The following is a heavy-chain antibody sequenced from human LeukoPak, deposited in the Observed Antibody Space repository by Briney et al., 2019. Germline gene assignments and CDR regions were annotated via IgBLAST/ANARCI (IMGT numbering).Heavy chain of an antibody. J-gene: IGHJ4*02. CDR1: GYSFATYC. V-gene: IGHV5-51*01. CDR3: ARPPSRGYSSSFEY. D-gene: IGHD2-2*03. CDR2: IYPDKSNI. Sequence: GESLKISCKGSGYSFATYCIAWVRQMPGKGLEWMGIIYPDKSNIRYSPSFQGQVTISADKSISTAYLRWSSLKASDTAIYYCARPPSRGYSSSFEYWGQGTLVTVSS.